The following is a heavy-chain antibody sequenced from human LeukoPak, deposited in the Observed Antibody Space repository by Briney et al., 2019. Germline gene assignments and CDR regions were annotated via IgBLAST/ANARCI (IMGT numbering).Heavy chain of an antibody. V-gene: IGHV4-39*07. D-gene: IGHD6-13*01. J-gene: IGHJ6*03. CDR3: ARSSSSWTGYYYYYMDV. CDR1: GGSISSSSYY. Sequence: PSETLSLTCTVSGGSISSSSYYWGWIRQPPGKGLEWIGSIYYSGSTYYNPSLKSRVTISVDTSKNQFSLKLSSVTAADTAVYYCARSSSSWTGYYYYYMDVWGKGTTVTVSS. CDR2: IYYSGST.